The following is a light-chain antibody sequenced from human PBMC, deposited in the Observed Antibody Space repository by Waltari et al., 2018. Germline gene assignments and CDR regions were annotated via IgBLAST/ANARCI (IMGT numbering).Light chain of an antibody. J-gene: IGLJ2*01. CDR2: DVS. Sequence: QSALTQPASVSGSPGQPITIPCIGTSSDVGGSNYVPWYQQHPGKAPKVMIYDVSNRPAGVSNRFSGSKSGNTASLTISGLQAEDEADYYCSSYTSGNTVIFGGGTKLTVL. V-gene: IGLV2-14*03. CDR3: SSYTSGNTVI. CDR1: SSDVGGSNY.